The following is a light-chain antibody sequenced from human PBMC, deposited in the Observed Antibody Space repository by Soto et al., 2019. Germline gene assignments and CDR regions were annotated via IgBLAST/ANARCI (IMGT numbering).Light chain of an antibody. J-gene: IGKJ4*01. CDR3: QQYGSSPH. CDR1: QSVRSY. CDR2: GAS. V-gene: IGKV3-20*01. Sequence: EILLTQSPSTLSLSPGERATLSCRASQSVRSYLAWYQQKPGQAPRLLIYGASSRATGIPDRLSGSGSGTDFTLTISRLEPEDFAVYYCQQYGSSPHFGGGTKVDIK.